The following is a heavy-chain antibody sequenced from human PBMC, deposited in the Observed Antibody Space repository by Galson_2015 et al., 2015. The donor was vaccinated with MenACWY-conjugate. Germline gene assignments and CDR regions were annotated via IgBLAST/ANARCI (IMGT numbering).Heavy chain of an antibody. D-gene: IGHD3-16*01. CDR3: VREFFAGGGRTLDV. Sequence: SLRLSCAASAFSLRDNYMSWVRQAPGKGLEWVSYSSTSGRYTDYADSVKGRFTVSRDNAKNSIFLQMSSLRAEDTAVYYCVREFFAGGGRTLDVWGQGTTVIVSS. J-gene: IGHJ6*02. CDR2: SSTSGRYT. CDR1: AFSLRDNY. V-gene: IGHV3-11*05.